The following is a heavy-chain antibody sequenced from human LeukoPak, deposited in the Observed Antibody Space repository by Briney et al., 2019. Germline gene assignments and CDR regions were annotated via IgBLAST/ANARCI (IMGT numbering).Heavy chain of an antibody. Sequence: GASVKVSCKASGYTFTSYGINWVRQAPGQGLEWMGWISAYNGDTNYAQKLQGRVTMTTDTSTSTVYMELSSLRSEDTAVYYCARDGRWLQLSEAFDIWGQGTMVTVSS. CDR1: GYTFTSYG. V-gene: IGHV1-18*01. CDR2: ISAYNGDT. CDR3: ARDGRWLQLSEAFDI. J-gene: IGHJ3*02. D-gene: IGHD5-24*01.